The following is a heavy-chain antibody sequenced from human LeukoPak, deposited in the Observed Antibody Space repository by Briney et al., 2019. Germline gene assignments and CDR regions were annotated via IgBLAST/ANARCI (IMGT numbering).Heavy chain of an antibody. J-gene: IGHJ4*02. CDR3: ATDTDQWLLRT. CDR1: GGSISSSSYY. CDR2: IYYSGST. D-gene: IGHD6-19*01. V-gene: IGHV4-39*07. Sequence: KASETLSLTCTVSGGSISSSSYYWGWIRQPPGKGLEWIRSIYYSGSTYYNPSLRSRVTISVDTSKNQFSLKLSSVTAADTAVYYCATDTDQWLLRTWGQGTLVTVSS.